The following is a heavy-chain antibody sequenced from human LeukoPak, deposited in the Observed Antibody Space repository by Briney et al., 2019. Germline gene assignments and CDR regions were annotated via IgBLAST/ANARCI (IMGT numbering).Heavy chain of an antibody. CDR3: ARPYGSGSDYNGGVYFDY. Sequence: PGESLKISCKGSGYSFTSYWIGWVRQMPGKGLEWMGIIYPGDSDTRYSPSFQGQVTISADKSISTAYLHWSSLKASDTAMYYCARPYGSGSDYNGGVYFDYWGQGTLVTVSS. D-gene: IGHD3-10*01. V-gene: IGHV5-51*01. CDR2: IYPGDSDT. CDR1: GYSFTSYW. J-gene: IGHJ4*02.